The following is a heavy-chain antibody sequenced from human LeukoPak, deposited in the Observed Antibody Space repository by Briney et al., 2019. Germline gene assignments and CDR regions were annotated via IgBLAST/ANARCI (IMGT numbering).Heavy chain of an antibody. V-gene: IGHV1-18*01. CDR3: ARDQYYYDSSGSPPFDY. CDR2: ISAYNGNT. Sequence: ASVKVSCKASGYTFTSYGISWVRQAPGQGLEWMGWISAYNGNTNYAQKLQGRVTITTDTSTSTAYMELRSLRSDDTAVYYCARDQYYYDSSGSPPFDYWGQGTLVTVSS. CDR1: GYTFTSYG. J-gene: IGHJ4*02. D-gene: IGHD3-22*01.